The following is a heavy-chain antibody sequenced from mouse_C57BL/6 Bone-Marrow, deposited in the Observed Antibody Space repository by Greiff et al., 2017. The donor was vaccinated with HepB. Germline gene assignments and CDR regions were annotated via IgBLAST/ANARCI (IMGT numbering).Heavy chain of an antibody. CDR2: ISGGGGNT. CDR3: ARHVDDYSNYVDY. D-gene: IGHD2-5*01. J-gene: IGHJ2*01. Sequence: EVQRVESGGGLVKPGGSLKLSCAASGFTFSSYTMSWVRQTPEKRLEWVATISGGGGNTYYPDSVKGRFTISRDNAKNTLYLQMSSLRSEDTALYYCARHVDDYSNYVDYWGQGTTLTVSS. V-gene: IGHV5-9*01. CDR1: GFTFSSYT.